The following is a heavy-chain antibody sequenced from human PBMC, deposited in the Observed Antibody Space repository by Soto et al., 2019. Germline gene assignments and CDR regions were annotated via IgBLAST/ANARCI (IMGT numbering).Heavy chain of an antibody. D-gene: IGHD1-26*01. CDR2: VSAYNGNT. J-gene: IGHJ4*02. CDR1: GYTFTRYY. Sequence: ASVKVSCKASGYTFTRYYINWLRQAPGQGLEWMGWVSAYNGNTHYEQKLQGRVTLTTDTSTSTAYMELRSLRSDDTAVYFCARGGQWDFLSDYWGQGTLVTVSS. CDR3: ARGGQWDFLSDY. V-gene: IGHV1-18*01.